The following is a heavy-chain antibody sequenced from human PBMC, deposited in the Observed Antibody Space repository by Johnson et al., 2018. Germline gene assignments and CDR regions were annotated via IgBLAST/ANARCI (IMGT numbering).Heavy chain of an antibody. Sequence: QVQLQESGGGVVQPGRSLRLSCAASGFTFNRYGMHWVRQDPGKGLAWVAVISYDGINNYYADSVKGRFTIARDNSKNTLYLQMNPLRAEDTAVYYCAKGLSDKTYCQYWGQGTLVTVSS. CDR2: ISYDGINN. J-gene: IGHJ1*01. V-gene: IGHV3-30*18. D-gene: IGHD2-21*02. CDR3: AKGLSDKTYCQY. CDR1: GFTFNRYG.